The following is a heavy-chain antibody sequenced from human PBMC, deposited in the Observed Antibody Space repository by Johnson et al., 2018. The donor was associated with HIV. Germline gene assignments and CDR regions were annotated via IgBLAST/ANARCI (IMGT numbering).Heavy chain of an antibody. J-gene: IGHJ3*02. D-gene: IGHD6-19*01. CDR2: INSDGSST. V-gene: IGHV3-74*01. CDR1: GFTFSSYW. CDR3: SREGVYSSPWDAFDI. Sequence: VQLVESGGGLVQPGGSLRLSCAASGFTFSSYWMHWVRQAPGKGLVWVSRINSDGSSTSYADSVKGRVTISRDNAKHTLYLQMNSLRVEDTAMYYCSREGVYSSPWDAFDIWGQGTMVTVSS.